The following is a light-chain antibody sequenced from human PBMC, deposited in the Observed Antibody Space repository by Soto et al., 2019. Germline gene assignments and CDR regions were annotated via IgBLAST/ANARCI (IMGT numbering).Light chain of an antibody. CDR1: SSDIGTYNS. Sequence: QSLLTQPPSASGSPGQSVTISCTGTSSDIGTYNSVSWYQHHPGKAPKLMIYEVNKRPSGVPDRFSGSKSGKTASLTVSGLQAGDEADYYCSSYADDDSLVFGGGTKVTVL. CDR2: EVN. V-gene: IGLV2-8*01. CDR3: SSYADDDSLV. J-gene: IGLJ2*01.